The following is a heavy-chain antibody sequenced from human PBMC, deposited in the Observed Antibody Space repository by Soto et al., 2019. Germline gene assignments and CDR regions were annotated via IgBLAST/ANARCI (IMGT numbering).Heavy chain of an antibody. CDR3: AREYCSGSSCYYIDY. CDR1: GFTFSNYA. Sequence: QVQLAESGGGVVQPGRSLRLTCVASGFTFSNYAMHWVRQAPGKGLEWVAVISYDGSNKYYADSVKGRFTISRDNSKNTLYLQRNSLRAEDTAVYYCAREYCSGSSCYYIDYWGQGTLVTVSS. D-gene: IGHD2-15*01. V-gene: IGHV3-30-3*01. J-gene: IGHJ4*02. CDR2: ISYDGSNK.